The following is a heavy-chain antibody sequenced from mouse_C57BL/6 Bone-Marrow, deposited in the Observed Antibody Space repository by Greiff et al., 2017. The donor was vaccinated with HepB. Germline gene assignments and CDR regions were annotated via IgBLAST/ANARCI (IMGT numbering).Heavy chain of an antibody. CDR3: TTRFYGNWDYAMDY. CDR2: IDPENGDT. V-gene: IGHV14-4*01. Sequence: VQLQQSGAELVRPGASVKLSCTASGFNIKDDYMHWVKQRPEQGLEWIGWIDPENGDTEYASKFQGKATITADTSSNTAYLQLSSLTSEDTAVYYCTTRFYGNWDYAMDYWGQGTLVTVSS. J-gene: IGHJ4*01. CDR1: GFNIKDDY. D-gene: IGHD2-1*01.